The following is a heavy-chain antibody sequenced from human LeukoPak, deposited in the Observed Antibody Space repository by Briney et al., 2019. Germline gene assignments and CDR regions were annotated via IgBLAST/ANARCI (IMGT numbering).Heavy chain of an antibody. D-gene: IGHD4-23*01. Sequence: SETLSLTCAVSGGPISSSNWWSWVRQPPGKGLEWIGEIYHSGATNYNPSLKSRVTMLLDKSKNQFSLKLNSVTAADTAVYYCARNGGNSDYDYWGQGTLVTVSA. V-gene: IGHV4-4*02. J-gene: IGHJ4*02. CDR2: IYHSGAT. CDR3: ARNGGNSDYDY. CDR1: GGPISSSNW.